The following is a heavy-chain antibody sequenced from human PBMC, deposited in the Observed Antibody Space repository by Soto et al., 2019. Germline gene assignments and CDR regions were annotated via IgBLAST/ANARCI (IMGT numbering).Heavy chain of an antibody. Sequence: QVQLQQWGAGLLKPSETLSLTCAVYGGSFSGYYWSWIRQPPGKGLEWIGEINHSGSTNYNPSLMRGDTISVDTSKNQFSLKLSSVTAADTAVYYCARRNLYYYYYMDVWGQGTTVTVSS. CDR3: ARRNLYYYYYMDV. CDR1: GGSFSGYY. V-gene: IGHV4-34*01. CDR2: INHSGST. J-gene: IGHJ6*03.